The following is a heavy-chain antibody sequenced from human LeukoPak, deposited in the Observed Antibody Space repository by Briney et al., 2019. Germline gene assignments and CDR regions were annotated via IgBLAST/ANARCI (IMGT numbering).Heavy chain of an antibody. CDR1: RFSFSSYW. CDR3: ASQGNWFDP. J-gene: IGHJ5*02. V-gene: IGHV3-21*01. CDR2: ISSSSSYI. Sequence: GGSLRLSCAASRFSFSSYWMSWVRQAPGKGLEWVSSISSSSSYIYYADSVKGRFTISRDNAKNSLYLQMNSLRAEDTAVYYCASQGNWFDPWGQGTLVTVSS.